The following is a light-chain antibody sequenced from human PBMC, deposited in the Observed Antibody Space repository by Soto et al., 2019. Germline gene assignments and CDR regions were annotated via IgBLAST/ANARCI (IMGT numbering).Light chain of an antibody. J-gene: IGKJ2*01. V-gene: IGKV1-39*01. Sequence: DIQMTQSPSSLSASVEDRVTITCRASQGIGSFVNWYQQKPGRAPKLLIFGASTLQSGVPSRFSGSGSGTDFTLTISSLQPEDFAEYYCQQSSRTPYTFGQGTKLEIK. CDR1: QGIGSF. CDR3: QQSSRTPYT. CDR2: GAS.